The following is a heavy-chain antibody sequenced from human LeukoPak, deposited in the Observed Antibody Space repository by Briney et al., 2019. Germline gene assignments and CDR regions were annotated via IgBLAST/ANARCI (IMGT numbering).Heavy chain of an antibody. J-gene: IGHJ5*02. CDR1: GGSFSGYY. CDR2: INHSGST. D-gene: IGHD2-15*01. V-gene: IGHV4-34*01. Sequence: PSETLSLTCAVYGGSFSGYYWSWIRQPPGKGLEWIGEINHSGSTNYNPSLKSRVTISVDTSKNQFSLKLSSVTAADTAVYYCARGLCHSTQYCSGGSYANWFDPWGQGTLVTVSS. CDR3: ARGLCHSTQYCSGGSYANWFDP.